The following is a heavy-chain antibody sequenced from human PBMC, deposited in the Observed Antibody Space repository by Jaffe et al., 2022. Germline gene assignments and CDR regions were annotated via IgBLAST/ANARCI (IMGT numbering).Heavy chain of an antibody. J-gene: IGHJ3*02. V-gene: IGHV4-59*01. CDR3: ARDFVVVPAAKGGQHAFDI. Sequence: QVQLQESGPGLVKPSETLSLTCTVSGGSISSYYWSWIRQPPGKGLEWIGYIYYSGSTNYNPSLKSRVTISVDTSKNQFSLKLSSVTAADTAVYYCARDFVVVPAAKGGQHAFDIWGQGTMVTVSS. D-gene: IGHD2-2*01. CDR1: GGSISSYY. CDR2: IYYSGST.